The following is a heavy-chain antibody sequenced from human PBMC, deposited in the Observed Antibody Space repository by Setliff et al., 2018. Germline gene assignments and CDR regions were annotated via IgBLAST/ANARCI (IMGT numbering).Heavy chain of an antibody. V-gene: IGHV1-3*01. CDR1: GYTFTSYA. Sequence: ASVKVSCKASGYTFTSYAMHWVRQAPGQRLEWMGWINAGNGNTKYSQKFQGRVTITRDTSASTAYMELSSLRSEDTAVYYCAGSITMVRGGGMDVWGQGTTVTV. CDR2: INAGNGNT. D-gene: IGHD3-10*01. J-gene: IGHJ6*02. CDR3: AGSITMVRGGGMDV.